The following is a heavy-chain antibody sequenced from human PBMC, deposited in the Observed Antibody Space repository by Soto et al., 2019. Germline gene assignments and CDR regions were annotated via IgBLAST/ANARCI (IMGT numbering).Heavy chain of an antibody. V-gene: IGHV3-74*01. D-gene: IGHD1-1*01. Sequence: GGSMGISCATSGLTFRSDSMHWVRQATGKGLVWVSRINKDGSYKNYADFVEGRFTISRDDAKSELYLQMDRLRAEDTAVYYCARGGLEPFDYLGQGALVTVSS. CDR2: INKDGSYK. J-gene: IGHJ4*02. CDR1: GLTFRSDS. CDR3: ARGGLEPFDY.